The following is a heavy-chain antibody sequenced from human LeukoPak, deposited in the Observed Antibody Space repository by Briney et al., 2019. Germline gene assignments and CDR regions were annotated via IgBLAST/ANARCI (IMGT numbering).Heavy chain of an antibody. J-gene: IGHJ6*03. CDR1: GGSINNYY. V-gene: IGHV4-59*12. D-gene: IGHD3-22*01. CDR3: ARDEYYYDSSGYYYYMDV. CDR2: IYYSGST. Sequence: SETLSLTCTVSGGSINNYYWSWIRQPPGKGLEWIGYIYYSGSTYYKPSLKSRVTISLDTSKNQFSLKLSSVTAADTAVYYCARDEYYYDSSGYYYYMDVWGKGTTVTVSS.